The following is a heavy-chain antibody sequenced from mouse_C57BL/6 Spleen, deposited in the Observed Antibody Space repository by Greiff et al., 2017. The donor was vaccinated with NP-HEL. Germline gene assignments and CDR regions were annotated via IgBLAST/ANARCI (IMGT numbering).Heavy chain of an antibody. V-gene: IGHV5-16*01. CDR3: ARFYSLYAMDY. CDR2: INYDGSST. J-gene: IGHJ4*01. Sequence: EVQLQESEGGLVQPGSSMKLSCTASGFTFSDYYMAWVRQVPEKGLEWVANINYDGSSTYYLDSLKSRFIISRDNAKNILYLQMSSLKSEDTATYYCARFYSLYAMDYWGQGTSVTVSS. CDR1: GFTFSDYY. D-gene: IGHD2-12*01.